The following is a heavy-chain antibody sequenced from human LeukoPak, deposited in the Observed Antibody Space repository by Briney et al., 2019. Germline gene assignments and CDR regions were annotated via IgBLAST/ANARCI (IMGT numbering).Heavy chain of an antibody. J-gene: IGHJ4*02. CDR2: ISGSGGST. D-gene: IGHD6-19*01. CDR1: LFTFCRHA. CDR3: AKGLAVAGHFDY. Sequence: VRTLRLSRAPSLFTFCRHAMSSGRQAPGQGLGWVSAISGSGGSTYYAASVKGRFTISRDKSKNTLYLQMNSLRAEDTAVYYCAKGLAVAGHFDYWGQGTLVTVSS. V-gene: IGHV3-23*01.